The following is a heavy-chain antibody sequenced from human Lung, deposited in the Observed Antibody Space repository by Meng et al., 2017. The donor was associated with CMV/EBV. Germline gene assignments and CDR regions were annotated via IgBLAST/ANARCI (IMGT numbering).Heavy chain of an antibody. D-gene: IGHD1-26*01. J-gene: IGHJ6*02. CDR3: ATMPQSGSYSHSYYYGKDV. V-gene: IGHV3-48*04. Sequence: LSLTCAASGLTFSSYSMNWVRQAPGKGLEWVSYISSSSSTIYYADSVKARFTISRDNAKNSLYLQMNSLRAEDRAVYYCATMPQSGSYSHSYYYGKDVWGQGXTVTVSS. CDR1: GLTFSSYS. CDR2: ISSSSSTI.